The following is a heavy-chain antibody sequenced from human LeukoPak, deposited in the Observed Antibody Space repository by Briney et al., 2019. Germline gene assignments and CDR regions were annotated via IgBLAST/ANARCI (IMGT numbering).Heavy chain of an antibody. J-gene: IGHJ4*02. CDR3: ARGRFNYDNSGYSSFYH. CDR1: GFTFSGSW. D-gene: IGHD3-22*01. CDR2: INPDGSST. V-gene: IGHV3-74*01. Sequence: GGSLRLSCAASGFTFSGSWMHWVRHAPGKGLVWVSRINPDGSSTNYADSVKGRFTISRDNAKSSLYLQMNSLRAEDTAVYYCARGRFNYDNSGYSSFYHWGQGTLVTVSS.